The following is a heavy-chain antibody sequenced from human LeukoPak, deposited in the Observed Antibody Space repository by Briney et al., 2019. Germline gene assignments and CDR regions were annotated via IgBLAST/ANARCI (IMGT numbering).Heavy chain of an antibody. Sequence: GGSLRLSCAASGFTFSSYAMHWVRQAPGKGLEWVAVISYDGSNKYYADSVKGRFTISRDNSKNTLYLQMNSLRAEDTAVYYCAREAKLGNDYYYYYMDVWGKGTTVTVSS. CDR2: ISYDGSNK. CDR1: GFTFSSYA. D-gene: IGHD7-27*01. CDR3: AREAKLGNDYYYYYMDV. V-gene: IGHV3-30*04. J-gene: IGHJ6*03.